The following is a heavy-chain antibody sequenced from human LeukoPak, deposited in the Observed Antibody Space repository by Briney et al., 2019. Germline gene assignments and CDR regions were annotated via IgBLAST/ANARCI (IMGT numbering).Heavy chain of an antibody. CDR1: GGSISSYY. V-gene: IGHV4-59*01. CDR3: ARGNNVAPNWFDP. J-gene: IGHJ5*02. CDR2: IYYSGST. D-gene: IGHD1/OR15-1a*01. Sequence: SETLSLTRTVSGGSISSYYWSWIRQPPGKGLEWIGYIYYSGSTNYNPSLKSRVTISVDTPKNQFSLKLSSVTAADTAVYYCARGNNVAPNWFDPWGQGTLVTVSS.